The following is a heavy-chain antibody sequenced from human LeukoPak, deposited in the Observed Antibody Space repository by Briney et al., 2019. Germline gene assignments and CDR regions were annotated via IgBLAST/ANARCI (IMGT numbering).Heavy chain of an antibody. CDR3: ARDHSSSSSYYFDY. Sequence: GGSLRLSCAASGFTFSSDAMHWVRQAPGKGLEWVAVISYDGSNKYYADSVKGRFTISRDNSKNTLYLQMNSLRAEDTAVYYCARDHSSSSSYYFDYWGQGTLVTVSS. CDR2: ISYDGSNK. CDR1: GFTFSSDA. V-gene: IGHV3-30-3*01. D-gene: IGHD6-6*01. J-gene: IGHJ4*02.